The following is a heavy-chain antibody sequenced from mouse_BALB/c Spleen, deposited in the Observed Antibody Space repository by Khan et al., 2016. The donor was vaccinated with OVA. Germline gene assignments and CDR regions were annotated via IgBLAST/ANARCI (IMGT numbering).Heavy chain of an antibody. CDR3: VRDWAYHRNGGWFAY. V-gene: IGHV1-4*01. D-gene: IGHD2-14*01. CDR2: INPSNGYT. J-gene: IGHJ3*01. Sequence: VQLVESGAELARPGASVKMSCKASGYTFTSYTIHWIKLRPGQGLEWIGYINPSNGYTNYNQKFKDKATLTADKSSTTAYMELSSRTSDDSALENGVRDWAYHRNGGWFAYWGQGTLVTVSA. CDR1: GYTFTSYT.